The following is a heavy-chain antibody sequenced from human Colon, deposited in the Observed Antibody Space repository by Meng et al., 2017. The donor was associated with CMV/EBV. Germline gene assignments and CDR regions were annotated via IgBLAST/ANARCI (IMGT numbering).Heavy chain of an antibody. CDR3: ASFCPGGTCTTY. D-gene: IGHD2-15*01. V-gene: IGHV4-59*08. J-gene: IGHJ4*02. CDR1: GGSRRAYY. CDR2: GFDTEST. Sequence: TCTLSGGSRRAYYWSRNRQPPGEGMELIGSGFDTESTENNPSLQGRITMSIGTSTNQFSLKLASVTATDTAVYYCASFCPGGTCTTYWGQGTLVTVSS.